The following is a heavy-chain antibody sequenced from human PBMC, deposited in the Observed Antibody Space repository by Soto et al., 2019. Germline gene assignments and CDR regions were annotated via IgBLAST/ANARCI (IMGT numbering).Heavy chain of an antibody. D-gene: IGHD3-9*01. V-gene: IGHV1-18*01. CDR2: ISAYNGNT. J-gene: IGHJ6*02. CDR3: ARILRYFDWTYYYGMDV. CDR1: GYTFTCYG. Sequence: ASVKGSCKASGYTFTCYGISWVRQAPGQGLEWMGWISAYNGNTNYAQKLQGRVTMTTDTSTSTAYMELRSLRSDDTAVYYCARILRYFDWTYYYGMDVWGQGTTVTVSS.